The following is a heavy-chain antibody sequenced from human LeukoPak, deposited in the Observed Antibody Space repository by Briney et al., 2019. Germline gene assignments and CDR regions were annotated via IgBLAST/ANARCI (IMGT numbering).Heavy chain of an antibody. CDR3: ARSIGSGYFDWFDP. D-gene: IGHD3-3*01. CDR1: GGSLSSGDYY. Sequence: PSETLSLTCTVSGGSLSSGDYYWSWIRQPPGKGLEWIGYIYYSGSTNYNPSLKSRVTISVDTSKNQFSLKLSSVTAADTAVYYCARSIGSGYFDWFDPWGQGTLVTVSS. V-gene: IGHV4-61*08. CDR2: IYYSGST. J-gene: IGHJ5*02.